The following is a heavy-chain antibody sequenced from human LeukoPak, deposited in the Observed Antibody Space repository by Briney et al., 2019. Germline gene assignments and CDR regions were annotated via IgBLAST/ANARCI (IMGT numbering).Heavy chain of an antibody. Sequence: PGGSLRLSCAASGFTFSSYWMSWVRQAPGKGLEWVANIKQDGSEKYYVDSVKGRFTISRDNAKNSLYLQVNSLRAEDTAVYYCARDRDRAGSGSYFYYYYYYMDVWGKGTTVTVSS. CDR1: GFTFSSYW. D-gene: IGHD3-10*01. CDR2: IKQDGSEK. CDR3: ARDRDRAGSGSYFYYYYYYMDV. J-gene: IGHJ6*03. V-gene: IGHV3-7*01.